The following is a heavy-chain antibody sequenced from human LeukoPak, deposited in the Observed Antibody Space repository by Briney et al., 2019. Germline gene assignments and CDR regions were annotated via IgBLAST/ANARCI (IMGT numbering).Heavy chain of an antibody. CDR3: AKDSVPAAMHTYSFDY. Sequence: GGSLRLSCEASGFTFSSYAMSWVRQAPGKGLEWVSAISGSGGSTYYADSVKGRFTISRDNSKNTLYLQMNSLRAEDTAVYYCAKDSVPAAMHTYSFDYWGQGTLVTVSS. D-gene: IGHD2-2*01. CDR1: GFTFSSYA. V-gene: IGHV3-23*01. CDR2: ISGSGGST. J-gene: IGHJ4*02.